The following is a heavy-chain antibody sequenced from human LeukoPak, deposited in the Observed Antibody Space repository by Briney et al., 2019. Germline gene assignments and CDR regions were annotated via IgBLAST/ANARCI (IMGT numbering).Heavy chain of an antibody. Sequence: GRSLRLSCAASGFTVSNKYMTWVRQAPGKGLEWVSGISGSGDSAYYADSVKGRFTISRDNTKNTLCLQMNSLRAEDTDVYYCAKPRYSYYYYMDVWGKGTTVTISS. CDR3: AKPRYSYYYYMDV. D-gene: IGHD3-9*01. CDR2: ISGSGDSA. V-gene: IGHV3-23*01. J-gene: IGHJ6*03. CDR1: GFTVSNKY.